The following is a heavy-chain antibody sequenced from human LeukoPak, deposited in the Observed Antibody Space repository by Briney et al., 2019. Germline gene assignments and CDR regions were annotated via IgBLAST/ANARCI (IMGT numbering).Heavy chain of an antibody. CDR1: GYTFPSYF. J-gene: IGHJ4*02. V-gene: IGHV1-46*01. D-gene: IGHD3-22*01. Sequence: ASVKVSCKASGYTFPSYFMHWVRQAPGQGLEWMGIINPTGGSTTYAQKFQGRVTMTEDTSTDTAYMELSSLRSEDTAVYYCATCITMIVVVITYFDYWGQGTLVTVSS. CDR2: INPTGGST. CDR3: ATCITMIVVVITYFDY.